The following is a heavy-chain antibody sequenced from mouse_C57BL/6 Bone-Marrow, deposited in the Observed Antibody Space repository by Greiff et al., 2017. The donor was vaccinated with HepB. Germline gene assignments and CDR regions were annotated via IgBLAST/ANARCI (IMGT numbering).Heavy chain of an antibody. J-gene: IGHJ4*01. Sequence: EVQLQQSGTVLARPGASVKMSCKTSGYTFTSYWMHWVKQRPGQGLEWIGAIYPGNSDTSYNQKFKGKAKLTAVTSASTAYMELSSLTNEDSAVYYCTSLYYYGSSIYAMDYWGQGTSVTVSS. CDR3: TSLYYYGSSIYAMDY. V-gene: IGHV1-5*01. CDR2: IYPGNSDT. CDR1: GYTFTSYW. D-gene: IGHD1-1*01.